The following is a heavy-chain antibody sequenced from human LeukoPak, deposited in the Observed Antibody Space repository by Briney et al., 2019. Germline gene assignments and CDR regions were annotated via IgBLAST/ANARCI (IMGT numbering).Heavy chain of an antibody. Sequence: SETLSLTCAVYGGSFSGYYWSWIRQPPGKGLEWIGEINHSGSTNYNPSLKGRVTISVDTSKNQFSLKLSSVTAADTAVYYCARLRATIFSVSYYYYGMDVWGQGTTVTVSS. CDR1: GGSFSGYY. D-gene: IGHD5-12*01. V-gene: IGHV4-34*01. J-gene: IGHJ6*02. CDR3: ARLRATIFSVSYYYYGMDV. CDR2: INHSGST.